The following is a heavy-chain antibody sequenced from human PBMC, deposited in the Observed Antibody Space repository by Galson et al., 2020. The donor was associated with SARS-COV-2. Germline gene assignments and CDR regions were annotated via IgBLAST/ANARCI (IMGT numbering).Heavy chain of an antibody. J-gene: IGHJ4*02. CDR1: GGSFSEYY. Sequence: SQASETLSLTCAVYGGSFSEYYWSWIRQPPGKGLEWIGEINHGGSTNYNPSLKSRVTISVDTSKNQFSLKLTSVTAADAAVYYCARGATDLSMIVVVITSVWTYFDNWGQGTLVTVSS. D-gene: IGHD3-22*01. CDR3: ARGATDLSMIVVVITSVWTYFDN. V-gene: IGHV4-34*01. CDR2: INHGGST.